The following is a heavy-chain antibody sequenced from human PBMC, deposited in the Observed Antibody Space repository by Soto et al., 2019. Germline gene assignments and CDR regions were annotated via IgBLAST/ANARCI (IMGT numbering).Heavy chain of an antibody. V-gene: IGHV3-23*01. CDR3: EQEASQTVDFNDGLDV. Sequence: GGSLRLSCAASGFTFSNFAMSWVRQAPGKGLEWVSIISGSGVSAYYTDSVKGRFTISRDNSKNTLYLQMDSLRAEETGIYYCEQEASQTVDFNDGLDVWGQGIMVTVSS. J-gene: IGHJ3*01. D-gene: IGHD5-12*01. CDR1: GFTFSNFA. CDR2: ISGSGVSA.